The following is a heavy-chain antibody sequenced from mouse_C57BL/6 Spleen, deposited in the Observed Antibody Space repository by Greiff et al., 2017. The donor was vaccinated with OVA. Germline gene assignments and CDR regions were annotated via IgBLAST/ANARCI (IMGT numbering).Heavy chain of an antibody. J-gene: IGHJ1*03. V-gene: IGHV3-8*01. CDR2: ISYSGST. Sequence: VQLKESGPGLAKPSQTLSLTCSVTGYSITSDYWNWIRTFPGTKLEYMGYISYSGSTYSNPSLKSRISITRDTSKNQYYLQLNSVTTEDTATYYCARLGDGGYFDVWGTGTTVTVSS. CDR3: ARLGDGGYFDV. D-gene: IGHD2-3*01. CDR1: GYSITSDY.